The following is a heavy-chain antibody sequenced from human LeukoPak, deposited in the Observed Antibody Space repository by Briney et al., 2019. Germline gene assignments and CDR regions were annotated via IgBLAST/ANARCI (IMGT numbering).Heavy chain of an antibody. Sequence: ASVKVSCKASGGTFSSYAISWVRQAPGQGLEWMGGIIPIFGTASYAQKFQGRVTITADESTSTAYMELSSLRSEDTAVYYCARVPNYYDSSGYLPWGQGTLVTVSS. D-gene: IGHD3-22*01. CDR2: IIPIFGTA. J-gene: IGHJ5*02. V-gene: IGHV1-69*01. CDR3: ARVPNYYDSSGYLP. CDR1: GGTFSSYA.